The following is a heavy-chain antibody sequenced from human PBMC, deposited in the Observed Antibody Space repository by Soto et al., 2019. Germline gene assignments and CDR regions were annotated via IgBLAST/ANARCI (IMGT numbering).Heavy chain of an antibody. D-gene: IGHD3-16*01. Sequence: SETLSLTCTVSGDSISDSYWNWIRQPPGKGLEWIGYIYHSGSANYNPSLKSRVTMSTDMSNNQFSLRLTSVTAADTAVYYCARLKGGGASFDIWGQGTMVTV. CDR3: ARLKGGGASFDI. CDR2: IYHSGSA. CDR1: GDSISDSY. V-gene: IGHV4-59*01. J-gene: IGHJ3*02.